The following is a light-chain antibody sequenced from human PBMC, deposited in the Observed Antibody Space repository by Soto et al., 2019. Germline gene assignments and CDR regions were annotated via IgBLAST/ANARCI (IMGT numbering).Light chain of an antibody. V-gene: IGKV3-20*01. Sequence: EIVLTQSPGTLSLSPGERATLSCRTSQSVSSSYLAWYQQKPGQAPRLLIHSASSRATGIPDRFSGSGSGTDFTLTISSLQPEDFATYFCQQSSSTLPITFGQGTRLEIK. CDR2: SAS. CDR3: QQSSSTLPIT. J-gene: IGKJ5*01. CDR1: QSVSSSY.